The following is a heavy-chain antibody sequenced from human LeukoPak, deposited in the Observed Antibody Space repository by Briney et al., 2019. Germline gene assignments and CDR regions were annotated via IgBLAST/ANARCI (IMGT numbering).Heavy chain of an antibody. Sequence: PGGSLRLSCAASGFTFSSTSMSWVRQAPGKGLEWVSSFSASKNNRHYVDSVKGRFIISRDSSKNTLFLHMNTLRAEDTAIYYCAKDRTVGASYWYFDLWGRGTLVTVSS. CDR1: GFTFSSTS. CDR3: AKDRTVGASYWYFDL. CDR2: FSASKNNR. J-gene: IGHJ2*01. D-gene: IGHD1-26*01. V-gene: IGHV3-23*01.